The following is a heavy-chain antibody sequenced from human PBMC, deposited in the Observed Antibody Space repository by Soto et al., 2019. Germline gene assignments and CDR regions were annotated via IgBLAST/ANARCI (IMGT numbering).Heavy chain of an antibody. J-gene: IGHJ5*02. Sequence: EVQLVESGGDLVQPGGSLRLSCAASGFTFSSYWMHWVRQAPGKGLVWVSRINSDGSSTSYADSVKGRFTVSRDNAKNTLYLQMNSLRAEDTAVYYCARDHDYVYNWFDPWGQGTLVTVSS. V-gene: IGHV3-74*01. D-gene: IGHD4-17*01. CDR3: ARDHDYVYNWFDP. CDR1: GFTFSSYW. CDR2: INSDGSST.